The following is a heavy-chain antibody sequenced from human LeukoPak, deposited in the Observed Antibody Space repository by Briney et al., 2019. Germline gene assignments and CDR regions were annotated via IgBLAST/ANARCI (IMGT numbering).Heavy chain of an antibody. Sequence: GGSLRLSCAASEFTFSNYAIHWVRQAPGKGLEWVTIISDDGRGKYYADSVKGRFTISRDNSKNTVYLQMNSLREDDTAVYYCARDGYYYDSSLDSWGQGTLVTVSS. J-gene: IGHJ4*02. CDR1: EFTFSNYA. CDR3: ARDGYYYDSSLDS. D-gene: IGHD3-22*01. CDR2: ISDDGRGK. V-gene: IGHV3-30*04.